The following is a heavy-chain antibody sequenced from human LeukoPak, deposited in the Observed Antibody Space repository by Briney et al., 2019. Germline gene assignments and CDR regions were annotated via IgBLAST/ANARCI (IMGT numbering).Heavy chain of an antibody. CDR3: ARESTRMDFDY. J-gene: IGHJ4*02. D-gene: IGHD1-1*01. V-gene: IGHV4-4*07. CDR1: GGSISSYY. Sequence: SETLSLTCTVSGGSISSYYWSWLRQPAGKGLEWVGRIYTSGSTNYNPSLKSRVTMSVDTSKNQFYLKLSSVTAADTAVYYCARESTRMDFDYWGQGTLVTVSS. CDR2: IYTSGST.